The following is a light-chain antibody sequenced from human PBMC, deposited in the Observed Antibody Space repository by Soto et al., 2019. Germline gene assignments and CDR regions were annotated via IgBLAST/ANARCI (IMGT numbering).Light chain of an antibody. Sequence: SALTQPPSASGSLGQSVTISCTGTSSDVGAYNYVSWYQQHPGKAPKLMIYEVSKRPSGVPDRFSGPKSGYTASLTVSGLQAEDEADYYCSSHAGNNNYVFGTGTKVTVL. V-gene: IGLV2-8*01. CDR3: SSHAGNNNYV. CDR2: EVS. J-gene: IGLJ1*01. CDR1: SSDVGAYNY.